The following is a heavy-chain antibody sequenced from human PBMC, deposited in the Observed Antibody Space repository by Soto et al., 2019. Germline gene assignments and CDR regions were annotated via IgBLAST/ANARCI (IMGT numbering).Heavy chain of an antibody. Sequence: EILSLTCAVPGGSISSYYWSSIRQPPGKGLEWIGYIYYSGSNNYNPSLKSRVTISVDTSKHQFSLKLSSVTAADTAVYYCARDYYGSGSYQGWFDPWGQGTLVTVSS. J-gene: IGHJ5*02. CDR2: IYYSGSN. CDR1: GGSISSYY. CDR3: ARDYYGSGSYQGWFDP. V-gene: IGHV4-59*08. D-gene: IGHD3-10*01.